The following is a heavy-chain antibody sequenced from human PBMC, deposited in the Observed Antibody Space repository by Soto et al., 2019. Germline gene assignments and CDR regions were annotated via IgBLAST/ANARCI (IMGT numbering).Heavy chain of an antibody. D-gene: IGHD3-3*01. V-gene: IGHV3-7*03. CDR2: IKQDGSEK. Sequence: GGSLRLSCAASGLTFSSYWMSWVRQAPGKGLEWVANIKQDGSEKYYVDSVKGRFTISRDNAKNSLYLQMNSLRAEDTAVYYCARDGEASGYYYYYGMDVWGQGTTVTVSS. J-gene: IGHJ6*02. CDR3: ARDGEASGYYYYYGMDV. CDR1: GLTFSSYW.